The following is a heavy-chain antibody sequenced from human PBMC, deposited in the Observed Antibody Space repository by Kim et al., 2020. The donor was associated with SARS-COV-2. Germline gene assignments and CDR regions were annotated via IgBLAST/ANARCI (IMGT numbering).Heavy chain of an antibody. D-gene: IGHD6-19*01. J-gene: IGHJ4*02. Sequence: SLKSRVTISVDTSKNQFSLKLSSVTAADTAVYYCARGLLKNSSGWHFDYWGQGILVTVSS. V-gene: IGHV4-39*07. CDR3: ARGLLKNSSGWHFDY.